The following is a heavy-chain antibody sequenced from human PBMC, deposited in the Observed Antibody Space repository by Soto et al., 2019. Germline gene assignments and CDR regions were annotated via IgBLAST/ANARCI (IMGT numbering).Heavy chain of an antibody. CDR2: ISSSGSTI. CDR1: GFTFSDYY. V-gene: IGHV3-11*01. CDR3: ARVRAAPRSYYYYYYMDV. D-gene: IGHD6-6*01. Sequence: GGSLRLSCAASGFTFSDYYMSWIRQAPGKGLEWVSYISSSGSTIYYADSVKGRFTISRDNAKNSLYLQMNSLRAEDTAVYYCARVRAAPRSYYYYYYMDVWGKGTTVTVSS. J-gene: IGHJ6*03.